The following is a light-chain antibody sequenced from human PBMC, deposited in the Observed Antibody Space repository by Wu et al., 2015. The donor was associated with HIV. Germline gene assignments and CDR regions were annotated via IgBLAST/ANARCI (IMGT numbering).Light chain of an antibody. CDR2: TAS. CDR3: QKCNNAPLT. J-gene: IGKJ4*01. CDR1: QGISNF. V-gene: IGKV1-27*01. Sequence: DIQMTQSPSSLSASVGDRVTITCRASQGISNFLAWYQQKPGRVPKLLISTASTLQSGVPARFSGSGSGTEFTLTISNLQPEDVATYYCQKCNNAPLTFGGGTKVEI.